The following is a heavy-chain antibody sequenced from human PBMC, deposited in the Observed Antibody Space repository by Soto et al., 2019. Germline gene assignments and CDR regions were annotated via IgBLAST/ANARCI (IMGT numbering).Heavy chain of an antibody. CDR3: ARHVGYSSSWFSTDGAYYYYGMDV. V-gene: IGHV5-10-1*01. J-gene: IGHJ6*02. D-gene: IGHD6-13*01. Sequence: GESLKISCKGSGYSFTSYWISWVRQMPGKGLEWMGRIDPSDSYTNYSPSFQGHVTISADKSISTAYLQWSSLKASDTAMYYCARHVGYSSSWFSTDGAYYYYGMDVWGQGTTVTVS. CDR1: GYSFTSYW. CDR2: IDPSDSYT.